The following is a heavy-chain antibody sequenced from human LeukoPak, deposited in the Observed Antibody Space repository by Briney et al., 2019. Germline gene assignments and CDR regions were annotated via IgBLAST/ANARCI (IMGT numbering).Heavy chain of an antibody. Sequence: GGSLRLSCAASGFTVSSNYMSWVRQAPGKGLEWVSVIYSGGSTYYADSVKGRFTISRDNAKNSLYLQMNSLRAGDTAVYYCASTEYSPWYSFDYWGQGTLVTVSS. J-gene: IGHJ4*02. CDR2: IYSGGST. CDR3: ASTEYSPWYSFDY. CDR1: GFTVSSNY. V-gene: IGHV3-66*01. D-gene: IGHD6-6*01.